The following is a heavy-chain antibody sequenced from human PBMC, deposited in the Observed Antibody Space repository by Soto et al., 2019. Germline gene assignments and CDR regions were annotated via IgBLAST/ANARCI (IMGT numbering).Heavy chain of an antibody. D-gene: IGHD6-13*01. J-gene: IGHJ5*02. CDR2: IIPIFGTA. Sequence: QVQLVQSGAEVKKPGSSVKVSCKASGGTLRSYAISWVRQAPGQGLEWMGGIIPIFGTANYAQKFQGRVTITADESTSTAYMELSGLRSEDTAVYYCARDRAKHSSSWYWFDPWGQGTLVTVSS. CDR1: GGTLRSYA. V-gene: IGHV1-69*01. CDR3: ARDRAKHSSSWYWFDP.